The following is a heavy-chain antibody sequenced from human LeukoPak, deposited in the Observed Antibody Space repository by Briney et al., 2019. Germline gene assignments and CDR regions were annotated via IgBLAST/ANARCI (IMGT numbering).Heavy chain of an antibody. Sequence: GGSLRLSCAASGFTFDDYGMSWVRQAPGKGLEWVSVIYSGGSTYYADSVKGRFTISRDNSKNTLYLQMNSLRAEDTAVYYCARDEEKGLDYWGQGTLVTVSS. CDR2: IYSGGST. V-gene: IGHV3-66*01. CDR3: ARDEEKGLDY. CDR1: GFTFDDYG. J-gene: IGHJ4*02.